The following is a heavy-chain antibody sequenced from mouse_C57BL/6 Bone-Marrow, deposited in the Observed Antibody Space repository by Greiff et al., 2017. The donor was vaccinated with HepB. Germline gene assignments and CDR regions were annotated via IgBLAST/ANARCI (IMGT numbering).Heavy chain of an antibody. Sequence: EVNLVESGGGLVQPKGSLKLSCAASGFTFNTYAMHWVRQAPGKGLEWVARIRSKSSNYATYYADSVKDRFTISRDDSQSMLYLKMNNLKTEDTAMYYCVRKRGSSNWDAMDYWGQGTSVTVSS. CDR1: GFTFNTYA. CDR3: VRKRGSSNWDAMDY. D-gene: IGHD2-5*01. V-gene: IGHV10-3*01. J-gene: IGHJ4*01. CDR2: IRSKSSNYAT.